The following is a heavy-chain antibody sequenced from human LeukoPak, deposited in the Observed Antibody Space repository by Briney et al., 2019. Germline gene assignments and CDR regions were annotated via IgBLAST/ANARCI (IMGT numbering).Heavy chain of an antibody. Sequence: GGSLSLSCAPSGFTFSDYSMSWVRHAPGEGLGWVSNLSSSDSTISYSDSVKHRFTNSRDNAKNSLYQQMHSLRADDTAVYYCATVPSTYYYYYMDVWGKGTTVTVSS. CDR1: GFTFSDYS. V-gene: IGHV3-11*04. CDR3: ATVPSTYYYYYMDV. CDR2: LSSSDSTI. J-gene: IGHJ6*03.